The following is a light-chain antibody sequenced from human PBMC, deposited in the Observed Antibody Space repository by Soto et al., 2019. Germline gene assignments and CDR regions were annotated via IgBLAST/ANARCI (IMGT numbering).Light chain of an antibody. CDR3: QHYQNLWA. J-gene: IGKJ1*01. CDR2: DAS. V-gene: IGKV3-11*01. Sequence: EIVLTPSPATLSLSPGERATLSCRASQSVSSYLAWYQQKPGQAPRLLIYDASNRATGIPARFSGSGSGTDFTLTISSLEPEDFAVYYCQHYQNLWAFGQGTKVDIK. CDR1: QSVSSY.